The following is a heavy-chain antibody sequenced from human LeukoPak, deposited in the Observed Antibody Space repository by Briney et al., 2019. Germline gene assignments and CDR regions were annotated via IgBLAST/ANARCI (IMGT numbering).Heavy chain of an antibody. CDR3: AKGVDASGIFFYFYMDV. CDR2: ISGVGGGR. J-gene: IGHJ6*03. V-gene: IGHV3-23*01. Sequence: PGRSLTPSCAVSGFTFSSYAISWVRQAPGKGLEWVSGISGVGGGRYYADSVKGRHTISRDNSKNTLYLQMNNLRAEDTAVYYCAKGVDASGIFFYFYMDVWGKETTVTVSS. D-gene: IGHD3-16*01. CDR1: GFTFSSYA.